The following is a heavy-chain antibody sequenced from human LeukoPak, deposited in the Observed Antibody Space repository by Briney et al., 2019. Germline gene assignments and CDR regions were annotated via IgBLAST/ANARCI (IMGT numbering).Heavy chain of an antibody. Sequence: SVNVSCKASVYTFTSYGISWVGQAPGQGREWMGWISAYNGKTNYAQKLQGRVTMTTDRSTGTASIEPKGLRCDRSALYYFARVSDLAASIDWFDPWGQGTLVTVSS. CDR3: ARVSDLAASIDWFDP. D-gene: IGHD3-3*02. CDR2: ISAYNGKT. CDR1: VYTFTSYG. J-gene: IGHJ5*02. V-gene: IGHV1-18*01.